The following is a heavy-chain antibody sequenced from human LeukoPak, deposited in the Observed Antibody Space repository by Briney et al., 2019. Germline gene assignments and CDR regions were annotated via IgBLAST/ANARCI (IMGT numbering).Heavy chain of an antibody. CDR2: INHSGYT. CDR3: TRKTTGHDH. CDR1: GVSFNDYY. V-gene: IGHV4-34*01. J-gene: IGHJ5*02. Sequence: SETLSLTCAVSGVSFNDYYWSWVRQTPGKGLEWIGEINHSGYTNDSPSLKSRVTISIDTSRNQFSLDLRSVTAADTGFYYCTRKTTGHDHWGQGTLVTVSS. D-gene: IGHD4-17*01.